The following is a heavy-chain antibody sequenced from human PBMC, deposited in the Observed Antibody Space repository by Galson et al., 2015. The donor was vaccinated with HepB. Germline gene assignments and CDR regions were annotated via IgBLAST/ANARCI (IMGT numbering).Heavy chain of an antibody. J-gene: IGHJ6*02. CDR2: ISISGSGI. CDR1: GFTFSNFA. D-gene: IGHD5-18*01. CDR3: ARDLRIQPNYYYYYGMDV. V-gene: IGHV3-11*01. Sequence: SLRLSCAASGFTFSNFAMNWVRKAPGKGLEWVSYISISGSGIYYADSVKGRFTISRDNAKNSLYLQMNSMRDEDTAVYYCARDLRIQPNYYYYYGMDVWGQGTTVTVSS.